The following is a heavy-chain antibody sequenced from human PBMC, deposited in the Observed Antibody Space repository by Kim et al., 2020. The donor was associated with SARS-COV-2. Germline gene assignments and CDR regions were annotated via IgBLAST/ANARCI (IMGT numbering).Heavy chain of an antibody. Sequence: GGSLRLSCAASGFTFDDYAMHWVRQAPGKGLEWVSLISWDGGSTYYADSVKGRFTISRDNSKNSLYLQMNSLRAEDTALYYCAKSTGYYGSGKTLDAFDIWGQGTMVTVSS. J-gene: IGHJ3*02. CDR3: AKSTGYYGSGKTLDAFDI. D-gene: IGHD3-10*01. V-gene: IGHV3-43D*03. CDR1: GFTFDDYA. CDR2: ISWDGGST.